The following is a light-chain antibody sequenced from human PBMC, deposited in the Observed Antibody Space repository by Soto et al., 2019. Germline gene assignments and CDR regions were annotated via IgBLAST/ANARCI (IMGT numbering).Light chain of an antibody. V-gene: IGKV3-20*01. CDR3: QHYGDSSWT. Sequence: EIVLTQSPGTLSLSPGERATLSCRADRSVSDTLLTWFQQKPGQAPRLLIFGTSNRAPGIPDRFSGSGSGTDFTLTISRLEPDDFEVYYCQHYGDSSWTFGQGTKVDIK. CDR1: RSVSDTL. CDR2: GTS. J-gene: IGKJ1*01.